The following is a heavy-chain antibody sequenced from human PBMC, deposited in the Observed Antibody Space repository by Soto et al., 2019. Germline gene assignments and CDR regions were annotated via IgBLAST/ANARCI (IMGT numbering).Heavy chain of an antibody. Sequence: PGGSLRLSCAASGFTFSSYGMHWVRQAPGKGLEWVAVIWYDGSNKYYADSVKGRFTISRDNSKNTLYLQMSSLRAEDTAVYYCARDFGVYYDILTGYYSHYGMDVWGQGTTVTVSS. CDR3: ARDFGVYYDILTGYYSHYGMDV. V-gene: IGHV3-33*01. D-gene: IGHD3-9*01. CDR1: GFTFSSYG. J-gene: IGHJ6*01. CDR2: IWYDGSNK.